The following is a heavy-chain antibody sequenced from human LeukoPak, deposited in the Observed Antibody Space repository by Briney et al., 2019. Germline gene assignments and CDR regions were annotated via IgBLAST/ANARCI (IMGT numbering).Heavy chain of an antibody. D-gene: IGHD5-24*01. V-gene: IGHV4-59*08. Sequence: SETLSLTCTVSGGPMSSYYWCWIRQPPGKGLEWIGYIYYSGSTKYNPSLKSRVTISVDTSKNQFSLKLSSVTAADTAVYYCARGARAGYNLEPFDYWGQGTLVAVSS. CDR2: IYYSGST. J-gene: IGHJ4*02. CDR3: ARGARAGYNLEPFDY. CDR1: GGPMSSYY.